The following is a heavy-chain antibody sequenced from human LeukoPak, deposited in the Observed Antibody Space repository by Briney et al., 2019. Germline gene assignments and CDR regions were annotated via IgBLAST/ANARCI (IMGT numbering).Heavy chain of an antibody. CDR3: ARTTSLTASGYDY. Sequence: ASVTVSCKTSGYTFTSYHINWVRQAPGQGLEWMGWMNPYSGDRGYAQTFQGRVSITSDASISTAYMELSSLRSDDTAVYFCARTTSLTASGYDYWGQGTLVTVSS. CDR2: MNPYSGDR. V-gene: IGHV1-8*03. CDR1: GYTFTSYH. J-gene: IGHJ4*02. D-gene: IGHD4-17*01.